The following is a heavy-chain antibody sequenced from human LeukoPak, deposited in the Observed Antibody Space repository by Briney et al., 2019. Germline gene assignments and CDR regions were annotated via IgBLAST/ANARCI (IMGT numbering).Heavy chain of an antibody. CDR1: GFTFSSYA. Sequence: GGSLRLSCAASGFTFSSYAMSWVRQAPGKGLEWVSAISGSGGSTYYADSVKGRFTVSRDNSKNTLYLQMNRLRAEDTAVYYCAKYLIKDTWRGAFDIWGQGTMVTVSS. CDR2: ISGSGGST. V-gene: IGHV3-23*01. J-gene: IGHJ3*02. D-gene: IGHD2/OR15-2a*01. CDR3: AKYLIKDTWRGAFDI.